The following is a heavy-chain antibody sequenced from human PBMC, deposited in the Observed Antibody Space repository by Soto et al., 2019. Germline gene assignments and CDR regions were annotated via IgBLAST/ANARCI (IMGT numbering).Heavy chain of an antibody. CDR1: GFTFSSYS. CDR3: ARRMGYCSGGSCYAPYYYMDV. Sequence: PGGSLRLSCAASGFTFSSYSMNWVRQAPGKGLEWVSSISSSSSYIYYADSVKGRFTISRDNAKNSLYLQMNSLRAEDTAVYYCARRMGYCSGGSCYAPYYYMDVWGKGTTVTVSS. D-gene: IGHD2-15*01. J-gene: IGHJ6*03. CDR2: ISSSSSYI. V-gene: IGHV3-21*01.